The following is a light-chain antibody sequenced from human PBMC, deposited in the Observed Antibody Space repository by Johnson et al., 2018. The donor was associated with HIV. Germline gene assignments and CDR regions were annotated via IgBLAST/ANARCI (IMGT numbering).Light chain of an antibody. J-gene: IGLJ1*01. CDR1: SSNIGENF. CDR2: ENN. Sequence: HSVLTQPPSVSAAPGQKVTFSCSGSSSNIGENFVSWYQHLPGTAPKLLIYENNKRPSGIPDRFSGSKSGTSATLGITGLPTGDEADYYCGTWDSSLSARVFGTGTKVTVL. V-gene: IGLV1-51*02. CDR3: GTWDSSLSARV.